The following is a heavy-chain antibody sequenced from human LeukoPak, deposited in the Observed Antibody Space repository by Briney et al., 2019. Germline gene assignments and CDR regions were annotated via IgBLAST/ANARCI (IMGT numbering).Heavy chain of an antibody. Sequence: SETLSLTCAVYGASFSGYYWSWIRQSPNKGLEWIGEISHYGATNYNPSLKSRVTISLDTSKNQFSLKLSSVTAADTAVYYCAREVLIVGAIDYWGQGTLVTVSS. CDR3: AREVLIVGAIDY. CDR1: GASFSGYY. V-gene: IGHV4-34*01. D-gene: IGHD1-26*01. J-gene: IGHJ4*02. CDR2: ISHYGAT.